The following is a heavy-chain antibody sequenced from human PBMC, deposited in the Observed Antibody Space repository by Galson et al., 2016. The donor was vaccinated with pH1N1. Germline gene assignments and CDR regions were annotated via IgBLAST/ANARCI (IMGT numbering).Heavy chain of an antibody. J-gene: IGHJ4*02. D-gene: IGHD3-10*01. CDR3: ARARGGRYWNYFDY. Sequence: SLRLSCAASGFSVSDNYMSWVRQAPGKGLEWVSAIYSGGLTHYADSVKGRFTISRDISKNTLYLQMNSLRVEDAAVYYCARARGGRYWNYFDYWGQGALVTVSS. CDR2: IYSGGLT. CDR1: GFSVSDNY. V-gene: IGHV3-53*01.